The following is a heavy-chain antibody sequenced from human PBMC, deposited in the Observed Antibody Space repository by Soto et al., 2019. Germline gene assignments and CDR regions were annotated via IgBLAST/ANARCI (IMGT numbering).Heavy chain of an antibody. CDR3: ARGGGAMVRAHWFDP. D-gene: IGHD3-10*01. J-gene: IGHJ5*02. CDR1: GGSFSGYY. Sequence: SETLSLTCAVYGGSFSGYYWSWIRQPPGKGLEWIGEINHSGSTNYNPSLKSRVTISVDTSKNQFSLKLSSVTAADTAVYYCARGGGAMVRAHWFDPWGQGTLVTVSS. CDR2: INHSGST. V-gene: IGHV4-34*01.